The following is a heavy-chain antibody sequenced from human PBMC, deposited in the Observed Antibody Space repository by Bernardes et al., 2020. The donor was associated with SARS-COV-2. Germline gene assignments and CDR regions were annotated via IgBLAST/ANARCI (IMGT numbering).Heavy chain of an antibody. J-gene: IGHJ3*02. CDR2: IRSRTFGETR. Sequence: GGSLRLSCTGSGFTFGDYAINWVRQAPGRGLEWVGFIRSRTFGETREYAASVKGRFTISRDDSMAIAYLQMNSLKTEDTAVYYCTRTNDWGDYEDDAFDIWGQGTMVTVSS. D-gene: IGHD4-17*01. V-gene: IGHV3-49*04. CDR3: TRTNDWGDYEDDAFDI. CDR1: GFTFGDYA.